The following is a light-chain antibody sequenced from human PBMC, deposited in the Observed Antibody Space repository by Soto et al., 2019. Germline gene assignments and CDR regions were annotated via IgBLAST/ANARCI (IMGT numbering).Light chain of an antibody. CDR3: QQFNNWPYT. CDR2: GAS. V-gene: IGKV3-15*01. J-gene: IGKJ2*01. Sequence: EIVMTQSPATLSVSPGERVTLSCRASQSVSDNLAWYQQKPGQAPRLLIYGASTRATTIPARFSGSGSGTEFTLTISSLRSEDFAVYYCQQFNNWPYTFGQGTKLDIK. CDR1: QSVSDN.